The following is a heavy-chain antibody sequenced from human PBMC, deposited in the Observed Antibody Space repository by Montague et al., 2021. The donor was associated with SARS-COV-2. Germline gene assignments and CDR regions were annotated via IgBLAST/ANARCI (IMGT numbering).Heavy chain of an antibody. CDR2: IYYSGST. Sequence: TLSLTCTVSGGSISSGGYYWSWIRQHPGKGLEWIGYIYYSGSTYYNPSLKSRVTISVDTSKNQFSLKLSSVTAADTAVYYCAGAPATIFGVVKQIDYWGQGTLVTVSS. CDR1: GGSISSGGYY. J-gene: IGHJ4*02. V-gene: IGHV4-31*03. CDR3: AGAPATIFGVVKQIDY. D-gene: IGHD3-3*01.